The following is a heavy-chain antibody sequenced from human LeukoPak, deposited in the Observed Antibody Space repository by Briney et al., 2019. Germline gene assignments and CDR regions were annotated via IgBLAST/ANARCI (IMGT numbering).Heavy chain of an antibody. V-gene: IGHV1-69*13. CDR3: ARDQGYRYGYGDFDY. Sequence: GASVKVSCKASGGTFRSYAISWVLQPPGQGREGMGGIIPIFGTANYAQKFQGRGTVTADESTSTAYMELSSLRSEDTAVYYCARDQGYRYGYGDFDYWGQGTLVTVSS. J-gene: IGHJ4*02. CDR1: GGTFRSYA. D-gene: IGHD5-18*01. CDR2: IIPIFGTA.